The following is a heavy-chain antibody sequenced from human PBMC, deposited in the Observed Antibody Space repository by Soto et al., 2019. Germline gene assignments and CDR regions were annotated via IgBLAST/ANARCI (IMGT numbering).Heavy chain of an antibody. J-gene: IGHJ3*02. V-gene: IGHV3-33*01. CDR3: ARDSVSYRTTDVFDI. CDR1: GITFSSHG. D-gene: IGHD3-16*02. CDR2: IWYDGSNK. Sequence: QVQLVESGGGVVQPGRSLRLSCAASGITFSSHGMHWVRQAPGKGLEWVAVIWYDGSNKYYVDSVKGRFTISRDNSKNTVYMQMNSLRGEDTAVYYCARDSVSYRTTDVFDIWGQGTLVTVSS.